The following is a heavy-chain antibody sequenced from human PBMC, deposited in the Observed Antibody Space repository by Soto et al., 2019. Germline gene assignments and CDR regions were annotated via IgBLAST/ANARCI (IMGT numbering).Heavy chain of an antibody. CDR1: GFTFNNYA. V-gene: IGHV3-74*01. Sequence: EVQVLEFGGGLVQPGGSLRLSCAASGFTFNNYAMSWVRQAPGKGLEWVSRINGDGSSTSNADPVKGRFTISRDNAKNTLYLEMNSLRAEDMAVYYCARESTWAPDYWGQGTLVAVSS. CDR2: INGDGSST. CDR3: ARESTWAPDY. J-gene: IGHJ4*02. D-gene: IGHD1-26*01.